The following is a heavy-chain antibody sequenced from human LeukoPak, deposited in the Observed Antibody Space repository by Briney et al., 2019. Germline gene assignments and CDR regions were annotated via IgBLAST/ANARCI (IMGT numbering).Heavy chain of an antibody. CDR3: ARRVSSSGFDAFDV. CDR2: NYPGDSDT. D-gene: IGHD5-12*01. V-gene: IGHV5-51*01. Sequence: GESLKISCKGSGYSFTSYWIGWVRQMPGKGLEWMGINYPGDSDTTYSPSFQGQVTMSADKSISTAYLQWSSLKASDTAMYYCARRVSSSGFDAFDVWGQGTMVTVSS. CDR1: GYSFTSYW. J-gene: IGHJ3*01.